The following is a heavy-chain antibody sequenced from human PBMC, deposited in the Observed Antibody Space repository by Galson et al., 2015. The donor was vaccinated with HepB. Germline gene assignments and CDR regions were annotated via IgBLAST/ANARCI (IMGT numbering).Heavy chain of an antibody. CDR3: ARVRVSAYGQGGGFDY. CDR2: ISSSSSYI. D-gene: IGHD4-17*01. Sequence: SLRLSCAASGFTFSSYSMNWVRQAPGKGLEWVSSISSSSSYIYYADSVKGRFTISRDNAKNSLYLQMNSLRAEDTAVYYCARVRVSAYGQGGGFDYWGQGTLVTVSS. V-gene: IGHV3-21*01. CDR1: GFTFSSYS. J-gene: IGHJ4*02.